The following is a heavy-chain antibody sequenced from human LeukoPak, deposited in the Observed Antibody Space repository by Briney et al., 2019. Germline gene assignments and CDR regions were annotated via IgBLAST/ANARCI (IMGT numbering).Heavy chain of an antibody. V-gene: IGHV3-64*02. CDR1: GFTFSDYT. D-gene: IGHD1-26*01. J-gene: IGHJ6*03. Sequence: GGSLRLSCAASGFTFSDYTIHWVRQAPGKRLQSVSAITSNGAYTHYADSAKGRFTISRDNSRNAVFLQMGGLRIEDMAVYYCARVKMGATVSDYYYYYMDVWGTGTTVTVSS. CDR3: ARVKMGATVSDYYYYYMDV. CDR2: ITSNGAYT.